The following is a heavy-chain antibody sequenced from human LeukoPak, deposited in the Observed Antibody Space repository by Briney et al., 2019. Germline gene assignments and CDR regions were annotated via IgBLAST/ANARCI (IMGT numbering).Heavy chain of an antibody. CDR1: GFTLSSFW. D-gene: IGHD1-26*01. J-gene: IGHJ6*03. Sequence: PGGSLRLSCAAPGFTLSSFWMSWVRQAPGTGLEWVGNIKPDGSEKYYMDSVKGRFTISRDNTKNSLYLQMNSLRAEDTAVYYCARDSISGSYPNYYYMDVWGKGTTVTVSS. CDR3: ARDSISGSYPNYYYMDV. CDR2: IKPDGSEK. V-gene: IGHV3-7*01.